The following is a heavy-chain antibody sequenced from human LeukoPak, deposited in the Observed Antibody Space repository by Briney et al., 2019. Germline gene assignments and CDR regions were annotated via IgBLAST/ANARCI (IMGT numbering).Heavy chain of an antibody. Sequence: SQTLSLTCAISGDSVSSNSATWSWIRQSPSRGLEWLGRTYYRSKWYNDDAVSVKRRITINPDTPKNKFSLQLNSVTPEDTAVYYCVRGLGHAFDIWGQGTMVTVSS. V-gene: IGHV6-1*01. CDR2: TYYRSKWYN. CDR1: GDSVSSNSAT. J-gene: IGHJ3*02. CDR3: VRGLGHAFDI. D-gene: IGHD5/OR15-5a*01.